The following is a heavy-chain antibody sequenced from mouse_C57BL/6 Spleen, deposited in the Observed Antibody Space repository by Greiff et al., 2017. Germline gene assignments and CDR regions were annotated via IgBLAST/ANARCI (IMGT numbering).Heavy chain of an antibody. D-gene: IGHD1-1*01. CDR3: ASTVVATDWYFDV. V-gene: IGHV2-2*01. J-gene: IGHJ1*03. CDR2: IWSGGST. Sequence: VQLVESGPGLVQPSQSLSITCTVSGFSLTSYGVHWVRQSPGKGLEWLGVIWSGGSTDYNAAFISRLSISKDNSKSQVFFKMNSLQADDTAIYYCASTVVATDWYFDVWGTGTTVTVSS. CDR1: GFSLTSYG.